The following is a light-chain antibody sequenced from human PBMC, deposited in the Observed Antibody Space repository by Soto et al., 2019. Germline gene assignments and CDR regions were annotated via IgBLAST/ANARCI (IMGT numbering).Light chain of an antibody. CDR2: DVS. CDR1: SSDVGGYNY. CDR3: SSYTSSSTLVV. Sequence: QSALTQPASVSGSPGQSITISCTGTSSDVGGYNYVSWYQQHPGKAPKVMICDVSNRPSGVSNRFSGSKSGNTASLTISGLQAEDEADYYCSSYTSSSTLVVFGGGTKLTVL. J-gene: IGLJ2*01. V-gene: IGLV2-14*01.